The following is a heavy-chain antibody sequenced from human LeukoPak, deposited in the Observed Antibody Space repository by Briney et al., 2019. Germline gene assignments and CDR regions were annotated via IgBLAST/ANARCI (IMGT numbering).Heavy chain of an antibody. CDR3: AKGAYDYVEIAYFDY. D-gene: IGHD5-12*01. V-gene: IGHV3-23*01. Sequence: GGSLRLSCVASGFSFNNYAMNWVRQAPGKGLEWVSLIIGSSGSTFYADSVKGRFTISRDKSKNTLYLQMNSLRAEDTAVYYCAKGAYDYVEIAYFDYWGQGSLVTVSS. CDR1: GFSFNNYA. CDR2: IIGSSGST. J-gene: IGHJ4*02.